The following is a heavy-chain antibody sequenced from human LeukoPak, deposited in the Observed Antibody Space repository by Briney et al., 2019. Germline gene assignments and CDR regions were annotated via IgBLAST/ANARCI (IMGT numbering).Heavy chain of an antibody. CDR3: AKSPGSYFYYSYMDV. J-gene: IGHJ6*03. D-gene: IGHD1-26*01. CDR1: GFTVSSNY. V-gene: IGHV3-66*01. Sequence: GGSLRLSCAASGFTVSSNYMSWVRQAPGKGLEWVSVIYSGGTTYYANSVKGRFTISRDNSKNTLYLQMNTLRAEDTAVYYCAKSPGSYFYYSYMDVWGQGTTVTVSS. CDR2: IYSGGTT.